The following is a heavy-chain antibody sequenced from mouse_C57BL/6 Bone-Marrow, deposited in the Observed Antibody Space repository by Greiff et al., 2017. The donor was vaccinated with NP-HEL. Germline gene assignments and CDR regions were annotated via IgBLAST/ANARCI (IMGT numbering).Heavy chain of an antibody. CDR2: IHPNSGST. Sequence: VQLQQPGAELVKPGASVKLSCKASGYTFTSYWMHWVKQRPGQGLEWIGMIHPNSGSTNYNEKFKSKTTLTVDTSSSTAYMQLSSLTSEDSAVYYCARWGLAFAYWGQGTLVTVSA. CDR1: GYTFTSYW. J-gene: IGHJ3*01. D-gene: IGHD3-3*01. V-gene: IGHV1-64*01. CDR3: ARWGLAFAY.